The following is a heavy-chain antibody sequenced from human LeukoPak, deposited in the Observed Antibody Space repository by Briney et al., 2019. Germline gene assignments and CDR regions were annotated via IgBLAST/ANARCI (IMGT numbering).Heavy chain of an antibody. Sequence: SETLSLTCAVYGGSFSGYYWSWIRQPPGKGLEWIGEINHSGSTNYNPSLKSRVTISVDTSKNQFSLKLSSVTAADTAVYYCAREGAYSSSWYVDYWGQGTLVTVSS. D-gene: IGHD6-13*01. V-gene: IGHV4-34*01. CDR1: GGSFSGYY. CDR2: INHSGST. J-gene: IGHJ4*02. CDR3: AREGAYSSSWYVDY.